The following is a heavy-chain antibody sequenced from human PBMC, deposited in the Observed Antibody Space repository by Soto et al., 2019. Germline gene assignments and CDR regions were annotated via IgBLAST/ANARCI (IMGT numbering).Heavy chain of an antibody. CDR2: IDPRSGGT. D-gene: IGHD3-10*01. CDR3: ATDDYGIFPY. V-gene: IGHV1-2*02. CDR1: GYPFTTDY. Sequence: AASVKVSCKVSGYPFTTDYIHWVRQAPGQGLEWMGWIDPRSGGTVYEQKFQGRVTMTRDTSISTVYMNLSGLTSDDTALYYCATDDYGIFPYWGQGSLVTVSS. J-gene: IGHJ4*02.